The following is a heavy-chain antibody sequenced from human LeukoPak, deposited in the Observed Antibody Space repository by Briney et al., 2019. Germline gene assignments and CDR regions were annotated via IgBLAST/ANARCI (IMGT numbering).Heavy chain of an antibody. CDR2: INPGGGNT. V-gene: IGHV1-46*01. Sequence: ASVKVSCKASGYTFSNYYMHWVRQAPGQGLEWMGIINPGGGNTDNAQRFQGRVTMTRDTSTSTVYTELSSLTSEDTAAYYCAREKAATFYFDFWGQGTLVTVSS. D-gene: IGHD2/OR15-2a*01. J-gene: IGHJ4*02. CDR3: AREKAATFYFDF. CDR1: GYTFSNYY.